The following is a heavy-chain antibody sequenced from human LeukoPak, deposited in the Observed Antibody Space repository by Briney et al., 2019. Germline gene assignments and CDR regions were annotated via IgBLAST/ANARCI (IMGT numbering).Heavy chain of an antibody. V-gene: IGHV3-33*01. Sequence: GGSLRLSCAASGFTFSSNGMHWVRQAPGKGLEWVAVIWYDGSKKYHADSVKGRFTISRDNSKNTLDLQMDSLRAEDTALYYCARMSGSHIDYWGQGTLVTVSS. CDR3: ARMSGSHIDY. J-gene: IGHJ4*02. CDR1: GFTFSSNG. CDR2: IWYDGSKK. D-gene: IGHD1-26*01.